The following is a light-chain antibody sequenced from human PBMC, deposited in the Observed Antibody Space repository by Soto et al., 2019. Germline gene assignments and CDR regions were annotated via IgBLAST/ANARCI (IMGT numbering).Light chain of an antibody. V-gene: IGKV2-30*02. CDR1: QSLVHPDGNIY. J-gene: IGKJ1*01. Sequence: DFVVTESPLSRPVTLGQPASISCRSSQSLVHPDGNIYLSWFQQRPGQSPRRLIYKVSNRDSGVPDRISGSGSGTGFTLRISRVEAEDVGIYYCMQGTHWPWTFGQGTKVDIK. CDR2: KVS. CDR3: MQGTHWPWT.